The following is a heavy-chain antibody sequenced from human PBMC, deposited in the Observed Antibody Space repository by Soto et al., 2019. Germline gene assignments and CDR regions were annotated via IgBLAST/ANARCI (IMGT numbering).Heavy chain of an antibody. CDR2: IYSSGST. J-gene: IGHJ6*02. CDR1: GGSIDNFY. CDR3: ARDYPYFTVPASGGMDV. Sequence: PSETVSLTCTVSGGSIDNFYWSWIRQPPGKGLEWIGYIYSSGSTNYNPSLKSRVTILVDRSKNQFSLKLSSVTAADTAVYFCARDYPYFTVPASGGMDVWGQGTTVTVSS. V-gene: IGHV4-59*01. D-gene: IGHD4-17*01.